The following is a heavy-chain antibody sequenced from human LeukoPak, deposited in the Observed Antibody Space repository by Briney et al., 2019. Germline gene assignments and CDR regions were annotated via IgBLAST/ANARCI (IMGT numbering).Heavy chain of an antibody. CDR1: GFTFSNYW. J-gene: IGHJ4*02. CDR2: INNDGSGT. D-gene: IGHD5-18*01. V-gene: IGHV3-74*01. CDR3: ARGGGYSYGYGIEY. Sequence: GGSLRLSCAASGFTFSNYWMHWVRQAPGKGLVWVSRINNDGSGTTYADSVKGRFTISRDNAKNTLYLQMNSLRAEDTAVFYCARGGGYSYGYGIEYWGQGTLVTVSS.